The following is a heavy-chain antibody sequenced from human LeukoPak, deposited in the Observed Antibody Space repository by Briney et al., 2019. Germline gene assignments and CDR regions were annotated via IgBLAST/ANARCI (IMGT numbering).Heavy chain of an antibody. CDR2: IRYDGSNK. V-gene: IGHV3-30*02. J-gene: IGHJ4*02. D-gene: IGHD2-2*01. CDR3: AKCATSSTSCWTLDY. Sequence: GGSLRLSCTASGFTFSSYGMHWVRQAPGKGLEWVAFIRYDGSNKYYADSVKGRFTISRDNSKNTLYLQMNSLRAEDTAVYYCAKCATSSTSCWTLDYWGQGTLATVSS. CDR1: GFTFSSYG.